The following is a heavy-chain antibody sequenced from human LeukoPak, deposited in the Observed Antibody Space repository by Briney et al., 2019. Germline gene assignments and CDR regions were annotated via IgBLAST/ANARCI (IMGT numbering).Heavy chain of an antibody. D-gene: IGHD6-13*01. V-gene: IGHV1-2*02. CDR2: FNPESGGT. CDR3: ASALNSRSSSC. CDR1: GYRFTDYY. J-gene: IGHJ4*02. Sequence: ASAKVSCKASGYRFTDYYMHWVRQAPGQGLEWMGWFNPESGGTKYAQRFQGRVTMTTDTTISTAYMELTRLRSDDTAVYYCASALNSRSSSCWGQGTRVTVSS.